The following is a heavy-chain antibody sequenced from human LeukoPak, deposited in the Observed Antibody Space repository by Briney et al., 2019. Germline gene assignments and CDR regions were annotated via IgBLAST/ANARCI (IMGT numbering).Heavy chain of an antibody. D-gene: IGHD4-11*01. Sequence: GGSLRLSCTASGFTFSSYEINWVRQTPGKGLEWVSYITGGGSIIYYADSVRGRFTISRDNAKNSLYLQMNSLRVGDTAVYYCARGYSSFDYWGQGTLVTVSS. J-gene: IGHJ4*02. CDR2: ITGGGSII. CDR3: ARGYSSFDY. V-gene: IGHV3-48*03. CDR1: GFTFSSYE.